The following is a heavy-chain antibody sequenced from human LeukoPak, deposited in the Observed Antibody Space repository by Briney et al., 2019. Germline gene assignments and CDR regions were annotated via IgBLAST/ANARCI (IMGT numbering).Heavy chain of an antibody. CDR2: IRYDGSNK. J-gene: IGHJ6*03. CDR3: AKCLRSLDYYYYMDV. V-gene: IGHV3-30*02. CDR1: GFTFSTYG. D-gene: IGHD3-16*01. Sequence: PGGSLRLSCAASGFTFSTYGMHWVRQAPGKGLEWVTFIRYDGSNKYYADSVKGRFTISRDNSKSTLYLHMNSLRAEDTAVYYCAKCLRSLDYYYYMDVWGKGTTVTVSS.